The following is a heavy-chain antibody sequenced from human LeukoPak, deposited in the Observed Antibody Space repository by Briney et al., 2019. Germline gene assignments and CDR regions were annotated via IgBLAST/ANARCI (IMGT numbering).Heavy chain of an antibody. CDR1: GYTFTGYH. CDR3: AREQLTGRAFDF. V-gene: IGHV1-2*02. Sequence: ASVKVSCKASGYTFTGYHMHWVRQAPGQGLEWMGRLNPESGDTSYAQNFQGRVTITRDTSINSASMELSRLRSDDTAMYYCAREQLTGRAFDFWGQGTVVTVSS. J-gene: IGHJ3*01. CDR2: LNPESGDT. D-gene: IGHD1-1*01.